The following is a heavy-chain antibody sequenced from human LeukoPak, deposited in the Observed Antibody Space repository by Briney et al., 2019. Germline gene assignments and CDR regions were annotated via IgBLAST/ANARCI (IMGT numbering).Heavy chain of an antibody. CDR2: VYTSGST. D-gene: IGHD5-24*01. CDR1: GGSISGYY. J-gene: IGHJ3*02. V-gene: IGHV4-4*07. Sequence: SSETLSLTCSVSGGSISGYYWTWIRQPAGKGLEWIGRVYTSGSTHYNPSLKTRLTMSVDTSKNQFSLKLSSVTAADTAVYYCARGEMATISDAFDIWGQGTMVTVSS. CDR3: ARGEMATISDAFDI.